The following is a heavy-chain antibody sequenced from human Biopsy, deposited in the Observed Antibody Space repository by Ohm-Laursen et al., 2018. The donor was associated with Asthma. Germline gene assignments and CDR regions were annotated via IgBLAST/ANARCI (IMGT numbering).Heavy chain of an antibody. Sequence: SLRLSCTASGFTFSSNAMHWVRQAPGKGLEWVTVISYDGNNKYYADSVKGRFTISRDNSKNTLYLQMKSLRAEDTAVYYCARKIAARGGMGVWGQGTTVTVSS. J-gene: IGHJ6*02. V-gene: IGHV3-30-3*01. CDR2: ISYDGNNK. CDR1: GFTFSSNA. D-gene: IGHD6-6*01. CDR3: ARKIAARGGMGV.